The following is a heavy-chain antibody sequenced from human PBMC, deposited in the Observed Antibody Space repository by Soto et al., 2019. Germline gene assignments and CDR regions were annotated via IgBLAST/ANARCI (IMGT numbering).Heavy chain of an antibody. CDR2: INPSGGST. D-gene: IGHD3-22*01. Sequence: ASVKVSCKASGYTFTSYYMHWVRQAPGQGLEWLGIINPSGGSTSYAQKFQGRVTMTRDTSTSTVYMELSSLRSEDTAVYYCPITPPYYYDSSGSLDYWGQGTLVTVS. V-gene: IGHV1-46*01. CDR1: GYTFTSYY. J-gene: IGHJ4*02. CDR3: PITPPYYYDSSGSLDY.